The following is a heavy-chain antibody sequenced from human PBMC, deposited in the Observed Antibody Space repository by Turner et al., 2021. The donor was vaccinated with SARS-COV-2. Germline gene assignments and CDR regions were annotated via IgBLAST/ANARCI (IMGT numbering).Heavy chain of an antibody. J-gene: IGHJ6*02. V-gene: IGHV3-53*04. CDR3: ARDLVSNGMDV. CDR1: GFTVSSNY. D-gene: IGHD3-16*01. CDR2: IYSGGST. Sequence: EVQLVESGGGLVQPGGSLRLSCAASGFTVSSNYMIWVRQAPVKGLELVSVIYSGGSTFYADSVKGRFTISRHNAKNTLYLQMNSLRAEDTAVYYCARDLVSNGMDVGGQGTTVTVSS.